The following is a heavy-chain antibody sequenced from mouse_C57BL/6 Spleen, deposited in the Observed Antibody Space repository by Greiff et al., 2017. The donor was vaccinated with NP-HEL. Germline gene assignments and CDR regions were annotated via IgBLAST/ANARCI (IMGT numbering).Heavy chain of an antibody. CDR2: IYPGDGDT. Sequence: VQLQQSGPELVKPGASVKISCKASGYAFSSSWMNWVKQRPGKGLEWIGRIYPGDGDTNYNGKFKGKATLTADKSSSTAYMQLSSLTSEDSAVYFCANQLGLKFAYWGQGTLVTVSA. CDR1: GYAFSSSW. D-gene: IGHD4-1*02. V-gene: IGHV1-82*01. J-gene: IGHJ3*01. CDR3: ANQLGLKFAY.